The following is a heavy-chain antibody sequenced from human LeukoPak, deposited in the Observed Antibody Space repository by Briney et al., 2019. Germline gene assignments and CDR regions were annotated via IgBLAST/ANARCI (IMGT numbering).Heavy chain of an antibody. V-gene: IGHV4-59*01. J-gene: IGHJ4*02. CDR1: GGSISDYS. CDR3: ARAGGVKTAALDLDY. Sequence: SETLSLTCTVSGGSISDYSWSWIRQPPGKGLEWIGNIYYSGSANRNPSLKSRVTISRDTSKNQFSLKLTSVTTADTAVYYCARAGGVKTAALDLDYWGQGTLVTVSS. CDR2: IYYSGSA. D-gene: IGHD6-25*01.